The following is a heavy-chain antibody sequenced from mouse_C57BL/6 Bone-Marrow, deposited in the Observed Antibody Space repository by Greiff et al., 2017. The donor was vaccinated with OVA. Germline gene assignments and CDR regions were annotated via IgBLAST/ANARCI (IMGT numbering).Heavy chain of an antibody. V-gene: IGHV1-53*01. Sequence: QVQLQQPGTELVKPGASVKLSCKASGYTFTSYWMSWVQQRPGQGLEWIGNINPSNGGTNYNEKLKSKATLTVDKSSSTAYMQLSRLTSEDSAVYYCARVYYYGSEAYWGQGTLVTVSA. CDR1: GYTFTSYW. D-gene: IGHD1-1*01. CDR2: INPSNGGT. CDR3: ARVYYYGSEAY. J-gene: IGHJ3*01.